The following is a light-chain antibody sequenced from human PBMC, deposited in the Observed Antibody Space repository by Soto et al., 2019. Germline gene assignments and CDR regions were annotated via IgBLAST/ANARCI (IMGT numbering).Light chain of an antibody. J-gene: IGKJ1*01. CDR2: GAS. V-gene: IGKV3-15*01. CDR3: QQYDNWPPWT. CDR1: QSISSN. Sequence: EVVMTQSPATVSVSPGERATLSCRASQSISSNLAWYQQKPGQAPRLLIYGASTRASGISARFSGSGSGTDFTLTISSLQSEDFAVYYCQQYDNWPPWTFGQGTKVEIK.